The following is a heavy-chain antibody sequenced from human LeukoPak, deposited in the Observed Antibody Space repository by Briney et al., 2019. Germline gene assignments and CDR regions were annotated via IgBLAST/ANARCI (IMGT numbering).Heavy chain of an antibody. CDR3: ARDSSGHYYDSGGYSY. Sequence: GGSLRLSCAASGFTVSSNYMSWVRQAPGKGLEWVSVIYSGGSTYYADSVKGRFTISRDNSKNTLYLQMNSLRAEDTAVYYCARDSSGHYYDSGGYSYWGQGTLVTVSS. J-gene: IGHJ4*02. D-gene: IGHD3-22*01. V-gene: IGHV3-66*01. CDR1: GFTVSSNY. CDR2: IYSGGST.